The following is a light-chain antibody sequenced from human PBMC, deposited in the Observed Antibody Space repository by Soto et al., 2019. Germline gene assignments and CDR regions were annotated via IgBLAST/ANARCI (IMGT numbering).Light chain of an antibody. CDR3: SSYTTSSALQV. Sequence: QSVLTQPASVSGSPGQSITICCSGTIXDFVLYNYVSWYQQHPGKAPKLMIYGVNNRPSGVSNRFSGSKSGNTASLTISGLQADDEADYYCSSYTTSSALQVFGTGTKVTVL. CDR1: IXDFVLYNY. CDR2: GVN. J-gene: IGLJ1*01. V-gene: IGLV2-14*01.